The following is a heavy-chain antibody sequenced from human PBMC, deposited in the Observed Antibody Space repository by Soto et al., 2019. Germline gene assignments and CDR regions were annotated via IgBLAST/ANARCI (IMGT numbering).Heavy chain of an antibody. D-gene: IGHD3-22*01. CDR2: IGGSGGIT. V-gene: IGHV3-23*01. CDR1: GFTFSNYA. J-gene: IGHJ6*03. Sequence: EVQLLESGGGLVQPGGSLRLSCAASGFTFSNYAMIWVRQAPGEGLEWVSAIGGSGGITYYADSVKGRFTISRDNSQNSFYLQLNSLRAEDTAVYYCAKVPSVGPYYGSYYMDVWGKGTTVTVSS. CDR3: AKVPSVGPYYGSYYMDV.